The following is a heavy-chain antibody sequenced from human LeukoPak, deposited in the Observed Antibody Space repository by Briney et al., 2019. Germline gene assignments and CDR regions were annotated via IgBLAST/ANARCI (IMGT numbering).Heavy chain of an antibody. Sequence: GSLRLSCTASGFTFGDYAMSWFRQAPGKGLEWIGYIYYSGSTNYNPSLKSRVTISVDTSKNQFSLKLSSVTAADTAVYYCARARYDYVWGSYRYRYYGMDVWGQGTTVTVSS. CDR3: ARARYDYVWGSYRYRYYGMDV. CDR2: IYYSGST. V-gene: IGHV4-59*01. D-gene: IGHD3-16*02. CDR1: GFTFGDYA. J-gene: IGHJ6*02.